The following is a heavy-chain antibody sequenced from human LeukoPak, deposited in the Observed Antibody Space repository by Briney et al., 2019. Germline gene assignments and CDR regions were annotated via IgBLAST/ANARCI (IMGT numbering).Heavy chain of an antibody. D-gene: IGHD3-10*01. CDR1: GFTFSSYA. CDR2: ISGSGGST. V-gene: IGHV3-23*01. Sequence: GGSLRLSCAASGFTFSSYAMSWVRQAPGKGLEWVSTISGSGGSTYYADSVKGRFTISRDNSKDTLYLQMNSLRAEDTAVYYCAKETGMVRGVIDYWGQGTLVTVSS. CDR3: AKETGMVRGVIDY. J-gene: IGHJ4*02.